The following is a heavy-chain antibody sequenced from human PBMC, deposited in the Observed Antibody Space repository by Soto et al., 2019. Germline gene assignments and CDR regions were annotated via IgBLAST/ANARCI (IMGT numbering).Heavy chain of an antibody. V-gene: IGHV1-8*01. CDR2: MNPNSGNT. Sequence: QVQLVQSGAEVKKPGASVKVSCKASGYTFTSYDINWVRQATGQGLEWMGWMNPNSGNTGYAQKFQGRVTMTRNTSITTADMELSSLRSDDTAVYYCARGQGITIIAADWGQGTLVTVSS. D-gene: IGHD3-22*01. CDR1: GYTFTSYD. J-gene: IGHJ4*02. CDR3: ARGQGITIIAAD.